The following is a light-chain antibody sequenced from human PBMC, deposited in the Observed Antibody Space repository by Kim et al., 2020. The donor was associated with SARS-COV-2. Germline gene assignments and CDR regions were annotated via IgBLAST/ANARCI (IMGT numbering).Light chain of an antibody. CDR1: SSNSGSNY. CDR2: RNN. CDR3: AAWDDSLSVV. J-gene: IGLJ2*01. V-gene: IGLV1-47*01. Sequence: PVQRFTISWSGSSSNSGSNYVYWYQQLQGTAPKLLIYRNNQRPSGVPDRFSGSKSGTSASLAISGLRSEDEADYYCAAWDDSLSVVFGGGTQLTVL.